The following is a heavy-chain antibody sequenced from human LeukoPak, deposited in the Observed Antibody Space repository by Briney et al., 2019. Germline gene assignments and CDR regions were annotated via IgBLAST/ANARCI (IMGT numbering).Heavy chain of an antibody. J-gene: IGHJ6*03. D-gene: IGHD6-13*01. CDR1: GYTFTSYD. V-gene: IGHV1-8*01. CDR3: ARVPGVSSWYNYYYYMDV. Sequence: ASVKVSCKASGYTFTSYDINWVRQATGQRLEWMGWMNPNSGNTGYAQKFQGRVTMTRNTSISTAYMELSSLRSEDTAVYYCARVPGVSSWYNYYYYMDVWGKGTTVTVSS. CDR2: MNPNSGNT.